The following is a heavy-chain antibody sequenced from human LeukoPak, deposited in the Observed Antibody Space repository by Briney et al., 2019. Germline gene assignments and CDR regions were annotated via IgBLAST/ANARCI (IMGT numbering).Heavy chain of an antibody. D-gene: IGHD5-12*01. Sequence: SETLSLTCTVSGGSISSYYWSWIRQPPGKGLEWIGYIYYSGSTDYNPSLKSRVTISVDTSKNQFSLKLSSVTAADTAVYYCARDSGYAGGYYFDYWGQGTLVTVSS. CDR3: ARDSGYAGGYYFDY. V-gene: IGHV4-59*01. CDR1: GGSISSYY. CDR2: IYYSGST. J-gene: IGHJ4*02.